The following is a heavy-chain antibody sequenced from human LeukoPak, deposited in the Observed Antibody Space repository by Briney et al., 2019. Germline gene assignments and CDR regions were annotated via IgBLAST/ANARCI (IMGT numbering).Heavy chain of an antibody. V-gene: IGHV4-34*01. CDR3: ASGGIAVAGTGYSFDY. CDR1: GGTFSGYY. CDR2: INHSGST. Sequence: PSETLSLTCAVYGGTFSGYYWSWIRQPPGKGLEWIGEINHSGSTNYNPSLKSRVTISVDTSKNQFSLKLSSVTAADTAVYYCASGGIAVAGTGYSFDYWGQGTLVTVSS. D-gene: IGHD6-19*01. J-gene: IGHJ4*02.